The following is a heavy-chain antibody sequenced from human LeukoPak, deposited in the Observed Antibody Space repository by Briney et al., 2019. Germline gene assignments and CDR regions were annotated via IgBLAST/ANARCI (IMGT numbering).Heavy chain of an antibody. CDR2: IWYDGSNK. D-gene: IGHD3-10*01. V-gene: IGHV3-33*08. CDR3: ARTDVLLSGMDV. Sequence: PGGSLTLSCAVSGFTVSSYYMSWVRQAPGKGLEWVAVIWYDGSNKYYADSVKGRFTISRDNSKNTLYLQMNSLRAEDTAVYYCARTDVLLSGMDVWGQGTTVTVSS. CDR1: GFTVSSYY. J-gene: IGHJ6*02.